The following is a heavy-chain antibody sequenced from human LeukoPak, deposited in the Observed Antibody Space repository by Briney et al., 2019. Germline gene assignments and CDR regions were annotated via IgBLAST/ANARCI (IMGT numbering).Heavy chain of an antibody. CDR1: GFTFSSYS. D-gene: IGHD3-3*01. CDR3: AKVGTVRRVFGPGGEFFDY. CDR2: VSSSSSYI. V-gene: IGHV3-21*04. Sequence: PGGSLRLSCAASGFTFSSYSMNWVRQAPGKGLEWVSSVSSSSSYIYYADSVKGRFTISRDNSKNTLYLQMNSLRAEDTAVYYCAKVGTVRRVFGPGGEFFDYWGQGTLVTVSS. J-gene: IGHJ4*02.